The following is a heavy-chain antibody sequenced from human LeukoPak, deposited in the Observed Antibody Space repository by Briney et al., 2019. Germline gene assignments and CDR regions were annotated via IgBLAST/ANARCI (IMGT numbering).Heavy chain of an antibody. Sequence: GGSLRLSCAASGFTFSSSWMNWVRQAPGKGLEWVASMNPDGGEKHYMDSVRGRFTISRDNPKNSLYLQMNSLRTEDTAVYYCARDRGYNSFDYWGQGTLVTVSS. J-gene: IGHJ4*02. CDR2: MNPDGGEK. CDR1: GFTFSSSW. D-gene: IGHD5-24*01. V-gene: IGHV3-7*01. CDR3: ARDRGYNSFDY.